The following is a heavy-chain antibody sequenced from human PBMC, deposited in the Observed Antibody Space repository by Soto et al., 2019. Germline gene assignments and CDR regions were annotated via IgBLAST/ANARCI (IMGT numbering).Heavy chain of an antibody. CDR1: GYTFTSYA. Sequence: QVQLVQSGAEVKKPGASVKVSCKASGYTFTSYAMHWVRQAPGQRLEWMGWINAGNGNTKYSQKFQGRVTIIRDTSASTAYMELSSLRSEDTAVYYCATAINKKGAFDIWGQGTMVTVSS. J-gene: IGHJ3*02. D-gene: IGHD3-9*01. V-gene: IGHV1-3*01. CDR3: ATAINKKGAFDI. CDR2: INAGNGNT.